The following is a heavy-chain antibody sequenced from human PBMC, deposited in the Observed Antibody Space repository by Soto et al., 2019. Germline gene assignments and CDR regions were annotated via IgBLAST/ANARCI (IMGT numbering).Heavy chain of an antibody. J-gene: IGHJ4*02. CDR1: GFTFSSYA. CDR3: AKDFQYDFWSGYLGVFDY. V-gene: IGHV3-23*01. CDR2: ISGSGGST. D-gene: IGHD3-3*01. Sequence: GGSLILSCAASGFTFSSYAMSWVRQAPGKGLEWVSAISGSGGSTYYADSVKGRFTISRDNSKNTLYLQMNSLRAEDTAVYYCAKDFQYDFWSGYLGVFDYWGQGTLVTVSS.